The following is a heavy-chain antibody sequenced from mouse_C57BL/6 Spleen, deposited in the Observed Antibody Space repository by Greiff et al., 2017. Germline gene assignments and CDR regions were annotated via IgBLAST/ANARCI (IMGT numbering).Heavy chain of an antibody. CDR2: ISYDGSN. D-gene: IGHD1-1*01. Sequence: EVQVVESGPGLVKPSQSLSLTCSVTGYSITSGYYWNWIRQFPGNKLEWMGYISYDGSNNYNPSLKNRISITRDTSKNQFFLKLNSVTTEDTATYYCARETTNFDYWGQGTTLTVSS. CDR1: GYSITSGYY. J-gene: IGHJ2*01. V-gene: IGHV3-6*01. CDR3: ARETTNFDY.